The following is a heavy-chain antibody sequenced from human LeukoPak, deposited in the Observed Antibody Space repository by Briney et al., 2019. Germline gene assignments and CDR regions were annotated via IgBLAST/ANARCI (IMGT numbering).Heavy chain of an antibody. CDR3: AKRSRAGLERREGRYFDY. CDR2: ISGSGGST. V-gene: IGHV3-23*01. J-gene: IGHJ4*02. Sequence: PLGGSLRLSCAASGFTFSRYAMSWVRPAPGKGLEWVSAISGSGGSTYYADSVKGRFTISRDNSKNTLYLQMNSLRAEDTAVYYCAKRSRAGLERREGRYFDYWGQGTLVTVSS. CDR1: GFTFSRYA. D-gene: IGHD1-1*01.